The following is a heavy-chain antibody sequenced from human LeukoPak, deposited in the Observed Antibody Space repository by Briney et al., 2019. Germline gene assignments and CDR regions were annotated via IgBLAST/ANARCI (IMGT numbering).Heavy chain of an antibody. Sequence: GGSLRLSCAASGFPFSSYAMSWVRQAPGRGLEWVSVISGSGGSTYYADSVKGRFTISRDNSKNTLYLQTNSLRAEDTAVYYCAKGESSGWYSAPLGPDFWGQGALVTVSS. CDR3: AKGESSGWYSAPLGPDF. CDR2: ISGSGGST. CDR1: GFPFSSYA. D-gene: IGHD6-19*01. V-gene: IGHV3-23*01. J-gene: IGHJ4*02.